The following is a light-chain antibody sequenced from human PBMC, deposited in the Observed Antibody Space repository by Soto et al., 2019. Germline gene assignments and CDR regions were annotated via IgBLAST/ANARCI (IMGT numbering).Light chain of an antibody. CDR2: DVN. J-gene: IGLJ3*02. CDR1: SSDIGGYNY. V-gene: IGLV2-8*01. Sequence: QSALTQPPSAYGSPGQSVTFSCIGTSSDIGGYNYVSWYQQHPGKAPKLMIYDVNKRPSGVPDRFSGSKSGNTASLTVSGLQAEDEADFYCSSYAGNNNFLFGGGTKLTVL. CDR3: SSYAGNNNFL.